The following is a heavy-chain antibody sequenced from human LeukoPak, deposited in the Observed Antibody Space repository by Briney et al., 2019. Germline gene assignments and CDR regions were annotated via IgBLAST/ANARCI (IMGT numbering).Heavy chain of an antibody. D-gene: IGHD3-10*01. CDR1: GYTFTSYA. CDR3: ARRLLPSKPVTTMVRGVNSPTYGMDV. J-gene: IGHJ6*02. Sequence: GTSVKVSCKGSGYTFTSYAMHWVREAAGQRLEWMGWIKAGNGKKKYSQKFHVTVTITTPPSAPTAYTEPTSLTSEAIAVYYCARRLLPSKPVTTMVRGVNSPTYGMDVWGQATTVTVSS. CDR2: IKAGNGKK. V-gene: IGHV1-3*01.